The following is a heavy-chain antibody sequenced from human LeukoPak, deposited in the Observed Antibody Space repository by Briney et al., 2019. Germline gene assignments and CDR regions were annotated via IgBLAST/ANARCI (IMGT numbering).Heavy chain of an antibody. CDR3: ARASGYSYVRLYYFDY. CDR2: IYNSGGT. D-gene: IGHD5-18*01. Sequence: SETLSLTCTVSGGSISSYYWSWIRQPPGKGLEWIGYIYNSGGTNCNPSLKSRVTISVDTSKNQFSLKLSSVTAADTAVYYCARASGYSYVRLYYFDYWGQGTLVTVSS. V-gene: IGHV4-59*01. CDR1: GGSISSYY. J-gene: IGHJ4*02.